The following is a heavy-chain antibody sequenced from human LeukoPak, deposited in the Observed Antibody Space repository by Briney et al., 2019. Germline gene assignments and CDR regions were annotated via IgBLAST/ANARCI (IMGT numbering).Heavy chain of an antibody. D-gene: IGHD6-13*01. CDR2: INHSGST. CDR1: GGSFSGHY. Sequence: SEALSLTCAVFGGSFSGHYWSWIRQPPGKGLEWIGEINHSGSTNYNPSLKSRVTISVDTSKNQFSLKLSSVTAADTAVYYCARGSNIAAAGTLFDYWGQGTLVTVSS. CDR3: ARGSNIAAAGTLFDY. J-gene: IGHJ4*02. V-gene: IGHV4-34*01.